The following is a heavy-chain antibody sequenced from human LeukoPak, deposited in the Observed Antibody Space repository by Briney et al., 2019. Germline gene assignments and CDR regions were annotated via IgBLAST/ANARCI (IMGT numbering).Heavy chain of an antibody. CDR2: MNPNSGNT. J-gene: IGHJ4*02. CDR1: GYTFTSYD. Sequence: AASVKVSCKASGYTFTSYDINWVRQATGQGLEWMGWMNPNSGNTGYAQKFQGRVTITRNTSISTAYMELSSLRSEDTAVYYCARAESGSHQQVDYWGQGTLVTVSS. CDR3: ARAESGSHQQVDY. V-gene: IGHV1-8*03. D-gene: IGHD1-26*01.